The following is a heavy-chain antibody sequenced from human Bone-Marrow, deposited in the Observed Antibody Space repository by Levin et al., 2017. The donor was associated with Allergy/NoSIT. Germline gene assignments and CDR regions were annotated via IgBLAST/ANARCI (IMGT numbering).Heavy chain of an antibody. CDR2: IHETGST. V-gene: IGHV4-38-2*01. J-gene: IGHJ4*02. D-gene: IGHD3-22*01. CDR1: GYSISSDYY. CDR3: ARDVLLYYDTSGPLWGTFDY. Sequence: SETLSLTCAVSGYSISSDYYWGWIRQPPGKGLEWIGNIHETGSTKYNPSLKSRVTISVDTSKNQFSLQLNSVTAADTAVYFCARDVLLYYDTSGPLWGTFDYWGQGTLVTVSS.